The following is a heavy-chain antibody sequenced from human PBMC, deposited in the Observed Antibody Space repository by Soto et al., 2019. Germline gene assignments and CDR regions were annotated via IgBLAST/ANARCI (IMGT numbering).Heavy chain of an antibody. CDR1: EGSISSYY. Sequence: SETLSLTCTVSEGSISSYYWSWFRQPPGKGLEWIGHIYHSGSTNYNPSLRSRVTISVDTSKNQFSLKLSSVTAADTAVYFCGRRHSSGYYDYWGQGTLVTVSS. J-gene: IGHJ4*02. CDR2: IYHSGST. CDR3: GRRHSSGYYDY. D-gene: IGHD3-22*01. V-gene: IGHV4-59*08.